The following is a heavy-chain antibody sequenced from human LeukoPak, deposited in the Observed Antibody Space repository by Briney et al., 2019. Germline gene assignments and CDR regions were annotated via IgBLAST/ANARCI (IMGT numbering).Heavy chain of an antibody. CDR2: INPNSGGT. V-gene: IGHV1-2*02. J-gene: IGHJ5*02. D-gene: IGHD3-10*01. CDR3: AGSLKEGVDP. CDR1: GYTFTDYY. Sequence: ASVKVSCNASGYTFTDYYIHRVRQAPGQGLEWMGWINPNSGGTNYAQKFQGRVNMTRDTSISTAYMELSRLKSDDTAVYFCAGSLKEGVDPWGQGTLVTVSS.